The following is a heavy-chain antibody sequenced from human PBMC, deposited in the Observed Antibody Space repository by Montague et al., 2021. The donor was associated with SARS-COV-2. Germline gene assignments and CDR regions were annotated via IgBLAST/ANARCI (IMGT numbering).Heavy chain of an antibody. D-gene: IGHD5/OR15-5a*01. CDR2: ISYTGHT. V-gene: IGHV4-34*01. J-gene: IGHJ4*02. CDR1: GGSFSGYF. CDR3: ARSHYSVSWCPD. Sequence: SETLSLTCAIYGGSFSGYFWSWIRQSPGKGPEWIGEISYTGHTRYNPSLQSRVSISGDSSENQFSLTLTSVTAADTAVYYCARSHYSVSWCPDWGQGTLVTVSA.